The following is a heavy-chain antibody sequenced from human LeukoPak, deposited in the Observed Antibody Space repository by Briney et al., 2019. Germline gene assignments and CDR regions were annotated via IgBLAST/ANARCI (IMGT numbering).Heavy chain of an antibody. CDR3: ARGRYYDSSGDDY. V-gene: IGHV4-30-4*01. Sequence: PSETLSLTCTVSGGSVTRGDYSWSWIRQPPGKGLEWIGYINYSGRTSYNASLKSRVTISIDMSKNQFPLKLNSVTAADTAVYYCARGRYYDSSGDDYWGQGTLVTVSS. CDR2: INYSGRT. D-gene: IGHD3-22*01. CDR1: GGSVTRGDYS. J-gene: IGHJ4*02.